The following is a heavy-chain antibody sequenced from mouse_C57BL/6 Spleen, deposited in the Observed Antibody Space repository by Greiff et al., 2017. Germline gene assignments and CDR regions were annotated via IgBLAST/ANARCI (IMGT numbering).Heavy chain of an antibody. Sequence: EVKVVESGGGLVQPGESLKLSCESNEYEFPSHDMSWVRKTPEKRLELVAAINSDGGSTYYPDTMERRFIISRDNTKKTLYLQMSSLRSEDTALYYCARHRGYGNYVGYFDVWGTGTTVTVSS. D-gene: IGHD2-1*01. CDR1: EYEFPSHD. CDR3: ARHRGYGNYVGYFDV. CDR2: INSDGGST. J-gene: IGHJ1*03. V-gene: IGHV5-2*01.